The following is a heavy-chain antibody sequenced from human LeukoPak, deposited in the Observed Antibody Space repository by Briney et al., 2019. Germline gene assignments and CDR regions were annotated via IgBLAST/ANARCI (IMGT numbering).Heavy chain of an antibody. D-gene: IGHD1-26*01. CDR2: ISSSSSYI. CDR1: GFTFSSYN. J-gene: IGHJ4*02. CDR3: ARDGRPSPL. Sequence: GGSLRLSCAASGFTFSSYNMNWVRQAPGKGLEWVSAISSSSSYIYYADSVKGRFTISRDNAQNSLFLQMSSLRAEDTAVYHCARDGRPSPLWGQGTLVTVSS. V-gene: IGHV3-21*01.